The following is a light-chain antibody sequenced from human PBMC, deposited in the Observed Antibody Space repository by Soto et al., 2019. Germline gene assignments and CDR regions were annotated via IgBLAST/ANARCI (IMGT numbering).Light chain of an antibody. V-gene: IGLV1-40*01. CDR3: QTYDNTLRGSV. J-gene: IGLJ3*02. Sequence: QSGLTQPPSVSGAPGQRVTISCTGSSSNIGMGYDVHWYQRLPGTAPKLLVYRTNNRPSGVPDRFSGSKSDTSASLAITGLQAEDEADYFCQTYDNTLRGSVFGGGTKLTVL. CDR1: SSNIGMGYD. CDR2: RTN.